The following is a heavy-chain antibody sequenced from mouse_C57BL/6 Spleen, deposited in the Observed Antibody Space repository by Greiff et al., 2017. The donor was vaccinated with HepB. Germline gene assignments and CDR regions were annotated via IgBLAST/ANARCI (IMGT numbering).Heavy chain of an antibody. CDR2: FHPYNDDT. J-gene: IGHJ1*03. CDR1: GYTFTTYP. CDR3: ARGAYYYGSSGDWRYFDV. Sequence: QVQLQQSGAELVKPGASVKMSCKASGYTFTTYPIEWMKQNHGKSLEWIGNFHPYNDDTKYNEKFKGKATLTVEKSSSTVYLELSRLTSDDSAVYYCARGAYYYGSSGDWRYFDVCGTGTTFTVSS. V-gene: IGHV1-47*01. D-gene: IGHD1-1*01.